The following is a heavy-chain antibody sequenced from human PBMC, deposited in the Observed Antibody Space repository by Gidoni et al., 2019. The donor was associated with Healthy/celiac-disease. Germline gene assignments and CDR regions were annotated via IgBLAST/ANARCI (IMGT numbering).Heavy chain of an antibody. J-gene: IGHJ4*02. Sequence: EVQLVESGGGLVQPGGSLRLSCAASGFTFSRYWMRWVRQAPGKGLEWVANIKQDGSEKYYVDAVKGRFTISRDNAKNSLYLQMNSLRAEDTAVYYCAREITMIVVVTAFDYWGQGTLVTVSS. D-gene: IGHD3-22*01. CDR1: GFTFSRYW. V-gene: IGHV3-7*01. CDR3: AREITMIVVVTAFDY. CDR2: IKQDGSEK.